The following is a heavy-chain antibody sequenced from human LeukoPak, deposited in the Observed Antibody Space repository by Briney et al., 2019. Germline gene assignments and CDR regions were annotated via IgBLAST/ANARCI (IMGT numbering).Heavy chain of an antibody. D-gene: IGHD5-18*01. CDR2: ISNSGTAI. CDR3: ARAGYSMDTEYFQH. V-gene: IGHV3-48*03. J-gene: IGHJ1*01. Sequence: PGGSLRLSCAASGFTFSSYEMNWVRQAPGKGLEWVSYISNSGTAIYYADSVKGRFTISRDNAKSSLYLQMNSLRAEDTAVYYCARAGYSMDTEYFQHWGQGTQVTVSS. CDR1: GFTFSSYE.